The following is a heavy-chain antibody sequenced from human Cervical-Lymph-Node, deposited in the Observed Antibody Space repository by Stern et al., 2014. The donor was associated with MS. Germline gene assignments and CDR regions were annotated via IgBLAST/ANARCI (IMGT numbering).Heavy chain of an antibody. V-gene: IGHV1-69*01. Sequence: VQLVESGAEVKKPGSSVKVSCKASGGTFSSSAISWVRQAPGQGLEWMGGIIPIFGTASCAQKFQDRVTITADESTSTAYMELSSLRSEDTAVYYCARGELKEGLVRGMDVWGQGTTVTVSS. D-gene: IGHD1-26*01. CDR3: ARGELKEGLVRGMDV. J-gene: IGHJ6*02. CDR1: GGTFSSSA. CDR2: IIPIFGTA.